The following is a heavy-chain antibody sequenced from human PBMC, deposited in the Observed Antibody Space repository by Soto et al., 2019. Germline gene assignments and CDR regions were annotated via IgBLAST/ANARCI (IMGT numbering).Heavy chain of an antibody. CDR2: IIPIFGTA. J-gene: IGHJ6*02. V-gene: IGHV1-69*01. D-gene: IGHD3-3*01. CDR1: GGTFSSYA. CDR3: ARGERFLEWLSSYYRYGMDV. Sequence: SVKVSCXASGGTFSSYAISWVRQAPGQGLEWMGVIIPIFGTANYAQKFQGRVTITADESTSTAYMELSSLRSEDTAVYYCARGERFLEWLSSYYRYGMDVRGQGTTVPVSS.